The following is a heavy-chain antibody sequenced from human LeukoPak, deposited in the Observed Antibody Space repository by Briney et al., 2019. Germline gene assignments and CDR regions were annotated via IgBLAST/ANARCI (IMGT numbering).Heavy chain of an antibody. J-gene: IGHJ4*02. Sequence: PSETLSLTCTVSGGSISSSSYYWGWIRQPPGKGLEWIGSIYYSGSTYYNPSLKSRVTISVDTSKNQFSLKLSSVTAADTAVYCCARQCGYDRTVFDYWGQGTLVTVSS. V-gene: IGHV4-39*01. CDR2: IYYSGST. CDR1: GGSISSSSYY. D-gene: IGHD5-12*01. CDR3: ARQCGYDRTVFDY.